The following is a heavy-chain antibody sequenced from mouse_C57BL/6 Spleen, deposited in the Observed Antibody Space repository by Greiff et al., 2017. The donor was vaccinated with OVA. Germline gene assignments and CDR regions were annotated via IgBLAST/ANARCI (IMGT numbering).Heavy chain of an antibody. CDR1: GYTFTSYW. D-gene: IGHD1-1*01. Sequence: QVQLQQPGAELVKPGASVKLSCKASGYTFTSYWMHWVKQRPGQGLEWIGMIHPNSGSTNYNEKFKSKATLTVDKSSSTAYMQLSSLTSEDSAVYYCAREVIKRNGYFDVWGTGTTVTVSS. CDR2: IHPNSGST. CDR3: AREVIKRNGYFDV. V-gene: IGHV1-64*01. J-gene: IGHJ1*03.